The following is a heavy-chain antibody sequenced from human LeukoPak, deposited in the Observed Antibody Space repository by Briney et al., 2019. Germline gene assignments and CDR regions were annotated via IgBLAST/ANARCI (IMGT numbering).Heavy chain of an antibody. CDR3: ASRSTIVGATLGY. D-gene: IGHD1-26*01. V-gene: IGHV3-21*01. CDR1: GSTFSSYS. J-gene: IGHJ4*02. Sequence: GGSLRLSCAASGSTFSSYSMNWVRQAPGKGLEWVSSISSSSYIYYADSVKGRFTISRDNAKNSLYLQMNSLRAEDTAVYYCASRSTIVGATLGYWGQGTLVTVSS. CDR2: ISSSSYI.